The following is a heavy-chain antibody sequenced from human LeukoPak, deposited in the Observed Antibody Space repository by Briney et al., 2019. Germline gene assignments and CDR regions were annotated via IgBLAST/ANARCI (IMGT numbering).Heavy chain of an antibody. D-gene: IGHD3-22*01. CDR2: IKTDGSET. V-gene: IGHV3-7*03. Sequence: PGGSLRLSCAASGFTSSNYWMTWVRQAPGKGLQWVANIKTDGSETYYVDSVKGRFTISRDNAKNSLYLRMDNLRAEDTAVYYCARDSIDNYYIYWGQGTLVTVSS. CDR1: GFTSSNYW. CDR3: ARDSIDNYYIY. J-gene: IGHJ4*02.